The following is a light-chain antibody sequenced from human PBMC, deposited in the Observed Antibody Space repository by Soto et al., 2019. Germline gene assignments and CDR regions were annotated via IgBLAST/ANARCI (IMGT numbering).Light chain of an antibody. V-gene: IGKV1-12*01. J-gene: IGKJ1*01. CDR2: ATS. Sequence: IQMTQSPSSVSASVGDRVILTCRASQRISSWLAWYHQRPGKAPKLLIYATSTLETGVPSRFSDSGSGRDFTLTISSLQPEDLGTYFCQQANSVPWTFGQGTKVDIK. CDR1: QRISSW. CDR3: QQANSVPWT.